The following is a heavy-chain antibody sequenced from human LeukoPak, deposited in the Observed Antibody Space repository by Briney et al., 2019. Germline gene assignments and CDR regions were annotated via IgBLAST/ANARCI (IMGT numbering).Heavy chain of an antibody. Sequence: SETLSLTCTVSGYSISSGYYWGWIRQPPGKGLEWIGSIYHSGSTNYNPSLKSRVTISVDTSKNQFSLKLSSVTAADTAVYYCARLRYFDWLPLYWGQGTLVTVSS. CDR2: IYHSGST. CDR1: GYSISSGYY. CDR3: ARLRYFDWLPLY. J-gene: IGHJ4*02. D-gene: IGHD3-9*01. V-gene: IGHV4-38-2*02.